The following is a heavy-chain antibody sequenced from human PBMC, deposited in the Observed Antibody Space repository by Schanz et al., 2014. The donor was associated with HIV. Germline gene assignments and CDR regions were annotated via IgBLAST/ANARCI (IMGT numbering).Heavy chain of an antibody. CDR3: ARGRYSGSYYNY. V-gene: IGHV1-69*01. D-gene: IGHD1-26*01. J-gene: IGHJ4*02. CDR1: GGTFSNYA. CDR2: IIPIFGTT. Sequence: QVQLVQSGAEVKNPGSSVKVSCKASGGTFSNYAINWVRQAPGQGLEWMGGIIPIFGTTNYAQKFQGRVTITADESTSTAYMELSSLRSEDTAVYYCARGRYSGSYYNYWGQGTLVTVSS.